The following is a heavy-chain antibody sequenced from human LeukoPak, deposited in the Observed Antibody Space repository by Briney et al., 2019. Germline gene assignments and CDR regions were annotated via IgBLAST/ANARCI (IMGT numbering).Heavy chain of an antibody. CDR2: ISYDGSNK. CDR1: GFTFSSYA. D-gene: IGHD6-6*01. CDR3: ASLSTQHIAA. Sequence: GGSLRLSCAASGFTFSSYAMHWVRQAPGKGLEWVAVISYDGSNKYYADSVKGRFTISRDNSKNTLYLQMNSLRAEDTAVYYCASLSTQHIAAWGQGTLVTVSS. V-gene: IGHV3-30*04. J-gene: IGHJ4*02.